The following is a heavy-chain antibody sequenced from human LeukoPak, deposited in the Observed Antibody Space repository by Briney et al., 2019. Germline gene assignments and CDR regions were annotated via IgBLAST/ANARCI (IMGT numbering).Heavy chain of an antibody. V-gene: IGHV3-9*01. CDR2: ISWNSGSI. CDR1: GFTFDDYA. D-gene: IGHD3-10*01. Sequence: GGSLRLSCAASGFTFDDYAMHWVRQAPGKGLEWVSGISWNSGSIGYADSVKGRFTISRDNAKNPLYLQMNSLRAEDTALYYCAKDGGSGSYSSTYFDYWGQGTLVTVSS. CDR3: AKDGGSGSYSSTYFDY. J-gene: IGHJ4*02.